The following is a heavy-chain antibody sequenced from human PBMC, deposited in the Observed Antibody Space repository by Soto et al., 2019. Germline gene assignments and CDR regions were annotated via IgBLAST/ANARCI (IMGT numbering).Heavy chain of an antibody. CDR2: IKSKTDSETI. J-gene: IGHJ4*02. V-gene: IGHV3-15*07. CDR3: TTDWYDY. Sequence: PGGSLRLSCAASGFTFTNAWMNWVRQAPGRGLEWVARIKSKTDSETIDYAAPVKGRFTISRDDSKNTLYLQLNSLKIEDTAMYYCTTDWYDYWGQGTQVTVS. CDR1: GFTFTNAW. D-gene: IGHD6-13*01.